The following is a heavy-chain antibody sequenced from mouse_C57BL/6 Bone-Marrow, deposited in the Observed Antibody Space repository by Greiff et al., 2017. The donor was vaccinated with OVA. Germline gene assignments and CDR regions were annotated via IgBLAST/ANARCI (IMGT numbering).Heavy chain of an antibody. CDR1: GYTFTDHT. J-gene: IGHJ2*01. V-gene: IGHV1-78*01. D-gene: IGHD2-4*01. CDR2: IYPRDGST. CDR3: ARDGTYDYDTEVHFDY. Sequence: VQLQQSDAELVKPGASVKISCKVSGYTFTDHTIHWMKQRPEQGLEWIGYIYPRDGSTKYNEKFKGKATLTADKSSSTAYMQLNSLTSEDSAVYFCARDGTYDYDTEVHFDYWGQGTTLTVSS.